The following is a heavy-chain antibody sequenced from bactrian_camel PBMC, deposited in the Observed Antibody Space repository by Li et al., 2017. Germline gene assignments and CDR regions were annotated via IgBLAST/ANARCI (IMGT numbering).Heavy chain of an antibody. CDR3: AVDPLPPPAGSDEAMGTCAWVPFLGGADFAV. J-gene: IGHJ6*01. CDR1: TSTRNC. D-gene: IGHD3*01. Sequence: LVESGGGSVQTGGSLRLSCTASTSTRNCMGWFRQAPGKGREGLAVIFTRRGDAMYADSVEGRFIISRDSEKNTLYLQLNNVRPEDTAVYYCAVDPLPPPAGSDEAMGTCAWVPFLGGADFAVLGQGTQVTVS. V-gene: IGHV3S1*01. CDR2: IFTRRGDA.